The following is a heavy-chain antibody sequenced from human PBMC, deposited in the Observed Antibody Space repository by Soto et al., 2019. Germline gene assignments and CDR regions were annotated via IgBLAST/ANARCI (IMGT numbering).Heavy chain of an antibody. Sequence: QVQLQESGPGLVKPSETLSLTCTVSGGSVSSGSYYWSWIRQPPGKGLEWIGYIYYSGSTNYNPSIKSRVTISVDTSKNQFSLKLSSVTAADTAVYYCARAVEMATILWFDPWGQGTLVTVSS. J-gene: IGHJ5*02. V-gene: IGHV4-61*01. D-gene: IGHD5-12*01. CDR1: GGSVSSGSYY. CDR2: IYYSGST. CDR3: ARAVEMATILWFDP.